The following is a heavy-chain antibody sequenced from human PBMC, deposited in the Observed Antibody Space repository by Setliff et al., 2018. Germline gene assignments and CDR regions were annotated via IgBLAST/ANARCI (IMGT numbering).Heavy chain of an antibody. Sequence: GESLKTSCKGSGYSFTSYWIGWVRQMPGKGLEWMGIIYPGDSDTRYSPSFQGQVTISADKSISTAYLQWSSLKASDTAMYYCARQAVAGSDAFDIWGQGTMVTVSS. J-gene: IGHJ3*02. V-gene: IGHV5-51*01. CDR2: IYPGDSDT. CDR1: GYSFTSYW. D-gene: IGHD6-19*01. CDR3: ARQAVAGSDAFDI.